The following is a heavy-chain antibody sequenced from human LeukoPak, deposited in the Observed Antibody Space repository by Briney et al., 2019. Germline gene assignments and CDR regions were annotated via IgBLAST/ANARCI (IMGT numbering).Heavy chain of an antibody. Sequence: SETLSLTCAVSGGSISRSNWWTWVRKPPGKGLEWIGEIYHSGSTNYNPSLTSRVTISVDLSENRFSLKLTSVTAVDTAVYYCARLSPAAGPWYFDYRGQGTLVTVSS. CDR2: IYHSGST. V-gene: IGHV4-4*02. CDR1: GGSISRSNW. D-gene: IGHD6-13*01. J-gene: IGHJ4*02. CDR3: ARLSPAAGPWYFDY.